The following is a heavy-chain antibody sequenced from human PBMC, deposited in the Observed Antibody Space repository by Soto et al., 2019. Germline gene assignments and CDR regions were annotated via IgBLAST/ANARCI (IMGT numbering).Heavy chain of an antibody. CDR2: LIPIFGTA. J-gene: IGHJ6*02. CDR3: ARNLYCSSTSCYLPSYYYGMDV. V-gene: IGHV1-69*06. D-gene: IGHD2-2*01. Sequence: QVQLVQSGAEVKKPGSSVKVSCKASGGTFSSYAFSWVRQAPGQGLGWLGGLIPIFGTANYAQKFQGRVTITADKSTSTAYMELSSLRSEDTAVYYCARNLYCSSTSCYLPSYYYGMDVWGQGTTVTVSS. CDR1: GGTFSSYA.